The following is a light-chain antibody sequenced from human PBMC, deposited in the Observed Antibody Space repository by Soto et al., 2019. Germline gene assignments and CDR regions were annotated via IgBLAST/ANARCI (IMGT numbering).Light chain of an antibody. CDR1: SSDVGSYNL. V-gene: IGLV2-23*01. Sequence: QSALTQPASVSGSPGQSITISCTGTSSDVGSYNLVSWYQQHPGKAPKLMIYEGSKRPSGVSNRFSGSKSGNTASLTISGFQAQGEADYFCCSYAGSDLVFGGGTEVTLL. CDR2: EGS. CDR3: CSYAGSDLV. J-gene: IGLJ2*01.